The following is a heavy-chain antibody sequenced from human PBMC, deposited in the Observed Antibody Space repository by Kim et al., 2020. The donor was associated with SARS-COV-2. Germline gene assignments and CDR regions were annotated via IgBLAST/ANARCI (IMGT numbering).Heavy chain of an antibody. Sequence: GGSLRLSCAVSGFIVSAKYMIWVRQRPGKGLEWVSTIYMDGSTYYGDSVQGRFVISRDSSENMLFLQMNSLRVEDTAVYYCARDWSLDVGGQGTTVTVPS. CDR1: GFIVSAKY. D-gene: IGHD3-3*01. CDR3: ARDWSLDV. J-gene: IGHJ6*02. CDR2: IYMDGST. V-gene: IGHV3-53*01.